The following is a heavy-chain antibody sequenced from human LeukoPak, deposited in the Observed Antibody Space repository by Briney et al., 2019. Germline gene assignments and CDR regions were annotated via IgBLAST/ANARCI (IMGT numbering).Heavy chain of an antibody. CDR3: ARGGGYSNKRPLDY. Sequence: PGGSLRLSCAASGFTFSSYWMHWVRQAPGKGLVWVSRINSDGSSTSYADSVKGRFTISRDNAKNTLYLQMNSLRAEDTAVYYCARGGGYSNKRPLDYWGQGTLVTVSS. D-gene: IGHD4-11*01. J-gene: IGHJ4*02. CDR1: GFTFSSYW. V-gene: IGHV3-74*01. CDR2: INSDGSST.